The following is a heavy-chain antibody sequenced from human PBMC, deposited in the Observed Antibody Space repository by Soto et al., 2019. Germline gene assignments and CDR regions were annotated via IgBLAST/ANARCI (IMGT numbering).Heavy chain of an antibody. CDR2: IYYSGST. J-gene: IGHJ6*02. D-gene: IGHD6-19*01. CDR3: ARDQWLVPGYYYGMDV. CDR1: GGSISSYY. Sequence: SETLSLTCTVSGGSISSYYWSWIRQPPGKGLEWIGYIYYSGSTNYNPSLKSRVTISVDTSKNQFSLKLSSVTAADTAVYYCARDQWLVPGYYYGMDVWGQGTTVTVSS. V-gene: IGHV4-59*01.